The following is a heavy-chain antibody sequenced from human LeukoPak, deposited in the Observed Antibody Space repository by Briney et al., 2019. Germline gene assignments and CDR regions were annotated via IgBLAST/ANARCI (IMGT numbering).Heavy chain of an antibody. D-gene: IGHD3-22*01. Sequence: PSETLSLTCSVSGDSVSRSDSYWAWIRQPPGKGLEWFVTIYYSGRTYYSPSLKRRDTMSVDPSNNQFSLNLRSVTAADTALYYCARRRYYDGSGYLEWGQGTLLSVSS. CDR3: ARRRYYDGSGYLE. J-gene: IGHJ1*01. CDR1: GDSVSRSDSY. V-gene: IGHV4-39*01. CDR2: IYYSGRT.